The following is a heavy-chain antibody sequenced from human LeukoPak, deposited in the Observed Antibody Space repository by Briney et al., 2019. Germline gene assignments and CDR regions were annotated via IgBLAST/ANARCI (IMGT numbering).Heavy chain of an antibody. CDR2: ISSSGSTI. CDR1: GFTFSSYE. Sequence: GGSLRLSCAASGFTFSSYEMNWVRQAPGKGLEWVSYISSSGSTIYYADSVKGRFTISRDNAKNTLYLQMNSLRAEGTAVYYCAKRGSGTYGYYYYYMDVWGKGTTVTISS. V-gene: IGHV3-48*03. J-gene: IGHJ6*03. D-gene: IGHD3-10*01. CDR3: AKRGSGTYGYYYYYMDV.